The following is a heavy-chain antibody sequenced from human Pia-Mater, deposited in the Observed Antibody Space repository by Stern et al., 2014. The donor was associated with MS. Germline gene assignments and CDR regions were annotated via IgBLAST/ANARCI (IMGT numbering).Heavy chain of an antibody. CDR1: GFTFNNAW. V-gene: IGHV3-15*01. CDR2: IKSTTDGGTT. Sequence: EDQLVESGGGLVKPGGSLRVSCSASGFTFNNAWMSWVRQAPGKGLEWVGRIKSTTDGGTTDYAAPVKGRFTISRDDSKRTLYLQMNSLKTEDTGIYYCNTETIYDSSGYYHFDFWGQGTLVTVSS. D-gene: IGHD3-22*01. J-gene: IGHJ4*02. CDR3: NTETIYDSSGYYHFDF.